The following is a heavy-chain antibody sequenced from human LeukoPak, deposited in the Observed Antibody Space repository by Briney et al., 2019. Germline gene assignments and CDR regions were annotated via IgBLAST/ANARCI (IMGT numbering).Heavy chain of an antibody. J-gene: IGHJ4*02. Sequence: GGSLRLSCAASGFTFSSYAMSWVRQAPGKGLVWVSRINSDESITTYADSVKGRFTISRDNAKNTLYLQMNSLRAEDTAVYYCARGLVPGFLDYWGQGTPVTVSS. CDR1: GFTFSSYA. CDR2: INSDESIT. V-gene: IGHV3-74*01. D-gene: IGHD4-11*01. CDR3: ARGLVPGFLDY.